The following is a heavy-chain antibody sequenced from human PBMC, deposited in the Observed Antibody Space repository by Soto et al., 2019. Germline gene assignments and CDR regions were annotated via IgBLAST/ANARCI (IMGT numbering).Heavy chain of an antibody. D-gene: IGHD3-16*01. CDR3: ARDWFGIDY. CDR1: GYTFTSYG. V-gene: IGHV1-18*01. Sequence: QVQLVQSGAEVKKPGASVKVSCKASGYTFTSYGISWVRQAPGQGLEWMGWINPYNGNTNYAQKLQGRVTMTTDTSTNTAYMEMRSLRSDATAVYYCARDWFGIDYWGQGTLVTVSS. CDR2: INPYNGNT. J-gene: IGHJ4*02.